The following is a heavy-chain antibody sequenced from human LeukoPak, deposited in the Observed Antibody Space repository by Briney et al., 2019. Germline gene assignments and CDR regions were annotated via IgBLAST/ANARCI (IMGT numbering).Heavy chain of an antibody. J-gene: IGHJ1*01. CDR1: GVSISSDNY. V-gene: IGHV4-39*01. Sequence: SETLSLTCIVSGVSISSDNYWGWIRQSPGKGLELIGSVHFSGATHYNPSLKSRVAITLDTSKNQFSLKLNSVTAADTAIYYCAKHRMWLVGLESWGQGTLVAVSS. CDR2: VHFSGAT. D-gene: IGHD6-19*01. CDR3: AKHRMWLVGLES.